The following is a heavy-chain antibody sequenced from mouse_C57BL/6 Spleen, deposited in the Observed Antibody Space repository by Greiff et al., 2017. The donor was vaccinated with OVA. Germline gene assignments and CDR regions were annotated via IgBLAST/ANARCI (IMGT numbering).Heavy chain of an antibody. CDR1: GYAFTNYL. J-gene: IGHJ3*01. CDR2: INPGSGGT. Sequence: QVQLQQSGAELVRPGTSVKVSCKASGYAFTNYLIEWVKQRPGQGLEWIGVINPGSGGTNYNEKFKGKATLTADKSSSTAYMQLSSLTSEDSAVYFCARDGNYGCWFAYWGQGTLVTVAA. CDR3: ARDGNYGCWFAY. D-gene: IGHD2-1*01. V-gene: IGHV1-54*01.